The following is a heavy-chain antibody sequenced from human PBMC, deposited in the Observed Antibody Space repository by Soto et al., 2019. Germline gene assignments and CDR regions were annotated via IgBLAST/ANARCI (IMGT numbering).Heavy chain of an antibody. CDR3: AIDRWWSTH. CDR1: GFTFSDHA. V-gene: IGHV3-23*01. Sequence: EVQLLESGGGLVQPGGSLRLSCTASGFTFSDHAMTWVRQAPGKGLEWLSGISGGGSGAYYADSVKGRFTVSRANSNNTLFLQMAILPVEDTAVYYCAIDRWWSTHSGQGALVTVSS. J-gene: IGHJ4*02. CDR2: ISGGGSGA. D-gene: IGHD2-15*01.